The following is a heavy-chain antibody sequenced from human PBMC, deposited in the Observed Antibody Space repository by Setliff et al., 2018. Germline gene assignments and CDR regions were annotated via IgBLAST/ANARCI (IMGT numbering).Heavy chain of an antibody. D-gene: IGHD2-15*01. Sequence: GGSLRLSCAASTLTFTYAMSWVRQTPGTGLEWIASINGDGADTYYAASMKGRFTISRDNSKRTLYLQMGSLRADDTAVYYCAKDWWGPPESFDVWGQGTVVTVSS. CDR1: TLTFTYA. V-gene: IGHV3-23*01. J-gene: IGHJ3*01. CDR3: AKDWWGPPESFDV. CDR2: INGDGADT.